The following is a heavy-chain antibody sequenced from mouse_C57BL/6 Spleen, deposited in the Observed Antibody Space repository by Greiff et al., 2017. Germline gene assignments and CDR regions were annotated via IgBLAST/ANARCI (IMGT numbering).Heavy chain of an antibody. J-gene: IGHJ1*03. Sequence: VKLQQSGAELVRPGTSVKVSCEASGYAFTNYLIEWVKQRPGQGLEWIGVINPGSGGTNYNEKFKGKATLTADKSSSTAYMQLSSLTSEDSAVYFCARGGDYDGWYFDVWGTEATVTVSS. V-gene: IGHV1-54*01. CDR2: INPGSGGT. CDR3: ARGGDYDGWYFDV. D-gene: IGHD2-4*01. CDR1: GYAFTNYL.